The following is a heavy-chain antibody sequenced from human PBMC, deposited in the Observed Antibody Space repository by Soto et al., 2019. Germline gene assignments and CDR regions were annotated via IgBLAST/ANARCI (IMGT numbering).Heavy chain of an antibody. D-gene: IGHD4-17*01. CDR2: INHSGST. J-gene: IGHJ4*02. V-gene: IGHV4-34*01. CDR3: ARGGIGTLYGDLDY. CDR1: GGSFSGYY. Sequence: SETLSLTCAVYGGSFSGYYWSWIRQPPGKGLEGNGEINHSGSTNYDPSLNSRVTISVDTSKNQFSLKLSSVTAADTAVYYWARGGIGTLYGDLDYWGQGTLVTVSS.